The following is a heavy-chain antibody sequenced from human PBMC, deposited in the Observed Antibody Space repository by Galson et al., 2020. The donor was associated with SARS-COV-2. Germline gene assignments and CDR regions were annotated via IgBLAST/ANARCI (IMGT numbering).Heavy chain of an antibody. J-gene: IGHJ4*02. Sequence: ASVTVSCKASGYTFTSYNINWVRQATGQGLEWMGWMNPNSGNTGYAQKFQGRVTMTRNTTISTAYIELSSLRSEDTAVYYCAGGYLITIFGVVIFLGFDYWGQGTLVTVSS. CDR2: MNPNSGNT. V-gene: IGHV1-8*01. CDR1: GYTFTSYN. D-gene: IGHD3-3*01. CDR3: AGGYLITIFGVVIFLGFDY.